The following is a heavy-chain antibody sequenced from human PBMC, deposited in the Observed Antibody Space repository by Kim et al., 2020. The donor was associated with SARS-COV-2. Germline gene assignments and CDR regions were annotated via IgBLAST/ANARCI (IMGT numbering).Heavy chain of an antibody. CDR1: GGSISSYY. CDR3: ARGRGYSYGYHYYYYMDV. J-gene: IGHJ6*03. CDR2: IYYSGST. V-gene: IGHV4-59*01. D-gene: IGHD5-18*01. Sequence: SETLSLTCTVSGGSISSYYWSWIRQPPGKGLEWIGYIYYSGSTNYNPSLKSRVTISVDTSKNQFSLKLSSVTAADTAVYYCARGRGYSYGYHYYYYMDVWGKGTTVTVSS.